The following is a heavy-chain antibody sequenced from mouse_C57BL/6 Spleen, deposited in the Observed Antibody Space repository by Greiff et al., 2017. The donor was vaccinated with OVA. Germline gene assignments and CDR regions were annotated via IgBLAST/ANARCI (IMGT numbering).Heavy chain of an antibody. D-gene: IGHD2-4*01. CDR3: ARWDYDDDY. CDR2: IYPGDGDT. V-gene: IGHV1-82*01. CDR1: GYAFSSSW. J-gene: IGHJ2*01. Sequence: QVQLQQSGPELVKPGASVKISCKASGYAFSSSWMNWVKQRPGKGLEWIGRIYPGDGDTNYNGKFKGKATLTADKSSSTAYMQLSSLTSEDSAVYFCARWDYDDDYWGQGTTLTVSS.